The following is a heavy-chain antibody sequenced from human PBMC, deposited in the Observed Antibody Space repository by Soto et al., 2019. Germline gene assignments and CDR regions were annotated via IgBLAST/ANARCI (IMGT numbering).Heavy chain of an antibody. Sequence: ASVKVSCKASGYTFTGYYMHWVRQAPGQGLEWMGWINPNSGGTNYAQKFQGRVTMTRDTSISTAYMELSRLRSDDTAVYYCARGVVVPAAIEPIHYYYFDYWGQGTLVTVSS. CDR3: ARGVVVPAAIEPIHYYYFDY. CDR2: INPNSGGT. CDR1: GYTFTGYY. V-gene: IGHV1-2*02. J-gene: IGHJ4*02. D-gene: IGHD2-2*02.